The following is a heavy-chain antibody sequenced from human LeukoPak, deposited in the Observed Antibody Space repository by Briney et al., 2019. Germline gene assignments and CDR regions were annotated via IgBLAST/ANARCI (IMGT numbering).Heavy chain of an antibody. V-gene: IGHV1-2*02. CDR3: ARIEGSASSWYD. D-gene: IGHD6-13*01. CDR1: GYTFTAYY. Sequence: ASVKVSCKASGYTFTAYYIHWVRQAPGQGLEWMGYINPKTGGTTYAQNLQGRVTMTRDTSINTAYMELSRLRSDDTAIYYCARIEGSASSWYDWGQGTLVTVSS. J-gene: IGHJ4*02. CDR2: INPKTGGT.